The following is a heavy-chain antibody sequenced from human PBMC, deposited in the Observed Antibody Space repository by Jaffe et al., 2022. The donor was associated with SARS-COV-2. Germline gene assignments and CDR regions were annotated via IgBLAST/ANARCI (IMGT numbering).Heavy chain of an antibody. CDR1: GYSFTDYF. J-gene: IGHJ4*02. CDR2: INPNGGDS. D-gene: IGHD3-9*01. Sequence: QILLVQSGAEVKKPGASVRIACKTSGYSFTDYFIHWVRQAPGQGLEWMGIINPNGGDSDIARKFQGRVSMTTDTSSSTVYMVLSDLRSEDTAVYYCARTFVRVEILSVTLIGFWGQGTPVTVSS. V-gene: IGHV1-46*01. CDR3: ARTFVRVEILSVTLIGF.